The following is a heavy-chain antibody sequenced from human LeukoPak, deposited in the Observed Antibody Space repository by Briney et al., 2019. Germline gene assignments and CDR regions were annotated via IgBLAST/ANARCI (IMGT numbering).Heavy chain of an antibody. D-gene: IGHD3-10*01. Sequence: GGSLRLSCAASGFTFSSYAMSWVRQAPGKGLEWVAVISYDGSNKYYADSVKGRFTISRDNSKNTLYLQMNSLRAEDTAVYYCARGFGELLPYYFDYWGQGTLVTVSS. CDR3: ARGFGELLPYYFDY. CDR2: ISYDGSNK. V-gene: IGHV3-30-3*01. CDR1: GFTFSSYA. J-gene: IGHJ4*02.